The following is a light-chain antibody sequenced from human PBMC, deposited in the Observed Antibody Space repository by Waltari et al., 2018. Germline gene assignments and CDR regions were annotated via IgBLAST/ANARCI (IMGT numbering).Light chain of an antibody. Sequence: YVLTQPPSVSVAPGETASLTRGGRNIETKGVHWYQQKAGQAPVLVIYYDSDRPSGIPERFSGSNSGNTATLTISRVEAGDEADYYCQVWDSSSASVVFGDGSRLTVL. J-gene: IGLJ2*01. CDR1: NIETKG. V-gene: IGLV3-21*04. CDR2: YDS. CDR3: QVWDSSSASVV.